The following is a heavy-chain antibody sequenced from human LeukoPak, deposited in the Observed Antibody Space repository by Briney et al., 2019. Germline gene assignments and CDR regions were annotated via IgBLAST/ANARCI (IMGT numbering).Heavy chain of an antibody. CDR1: GGSFSGYY. CDR3: ARGLPRIAARFWTDY. V-gene: IGHV4-34*01. CDR2: IKHSGSK. Sequence: PSETPSLTCAVYGGSFSGYYWSWIRQPTGKGLEWMGEIKHSGSKNYNRSLKRRVNISVDTSKNEFSLKLSSVTAADTAVYYCARGLPRIAARFWTDYWGQGTLVTVSS. J-gene: IGHJ4*02. D-gene: IGHD6-6*01.